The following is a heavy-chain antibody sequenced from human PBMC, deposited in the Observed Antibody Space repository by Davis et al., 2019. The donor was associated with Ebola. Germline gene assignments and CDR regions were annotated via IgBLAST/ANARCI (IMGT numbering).Heavy chain of an antibody. D-gene: IGHD3-3*01. CDR1: GSTFRSYA. Sequence: GGPLRPSCPASGSTFRSYAMSWVRQAPGKALEWVSAISGSGGSTYYADSVKGRFTISRDNAKNPLYLQMNSLRAEDTAVYYCARGITIFGVVIPSRYYYDMDVWGQGTTVTVSS. CDR3: ARGITIFGVVIPSRYYYDMDV. J-gene: IGHJ6*02. V-gene: IGHV3-23*01. CDR2: ISGSGGST.